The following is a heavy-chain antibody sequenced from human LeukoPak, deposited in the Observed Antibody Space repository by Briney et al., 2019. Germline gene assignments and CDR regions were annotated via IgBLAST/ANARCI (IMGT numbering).Heavy chain of an antibody. Sequence: GGSLRLSCAASGFTFSNAWMSWVRQAPGKGLEWVGRIKSKTDGGTTDYAAPVKGRFTISRDDSKNTLYLQMNSLKTEDTAVYYCAKVARGSYFLFDYWGQGTLVTVSS. CDR1: GFTFSNAW. J-gene: IGHJ4*02. CDR2: IKSKTDGGTT. CDR3: AKVARGSYFLFDY. D-gene: IGHD1-26*01. V-gene: IGHV3-15*01.